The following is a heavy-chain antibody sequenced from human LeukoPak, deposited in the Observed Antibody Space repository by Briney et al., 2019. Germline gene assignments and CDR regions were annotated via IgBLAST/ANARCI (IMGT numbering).Heavy chain of an antibody. V-gene: IGHV4-34*01. CDR2: INHSGST. J-gene: IGHJ5*02. D-gene: IGHD3-10*01. CDR3: ARGRRSLPYGSGSYYS. CDR1: GGSVSGYY. Sequence: SETLSLTCAVYGGSVSGYYWSWIRQPPGKGLEWIGEINHSGSTNYNPSLKSRVTISVDTSKNQFSLKLSSVTAADTAVYYCARGRRSLPYGSGSYYSWGQGTLVTVSS.